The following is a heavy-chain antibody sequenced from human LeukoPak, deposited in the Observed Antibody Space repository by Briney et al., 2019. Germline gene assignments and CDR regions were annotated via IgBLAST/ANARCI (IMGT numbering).Heavy chain of an antibody. CDR2: IIPIFGTA. Sequence: ASVTVSFKSSGGTFSSYAISWLRQAPGQGLEWMGEIIPIFGTANYAQKFQGRVTITTDESTSTAYMELSSLSSEDTAVYYCARDRGIAAAVDLFDYCGQGNLVTVSS. V-gene: IGHV1-69*05. J-gene: IGHJ4*02. CDR3: ARDRGIAAAVDLFDY. CDR1: GGTFSSYA. D-gene: IGHD6-13*01.